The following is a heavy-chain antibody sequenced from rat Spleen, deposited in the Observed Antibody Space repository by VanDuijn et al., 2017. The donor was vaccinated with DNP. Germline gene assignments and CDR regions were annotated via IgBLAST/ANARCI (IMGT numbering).Heavy chain of an antibody. Sequence: EVQLVESGGGLVQPGRSLKLSCAASGFTFSYYGMAWVRQAPKKGLEWVATISYDGARTYYRDSVMGRFTISRHDAKSTLYLQMDSLRSEDTATYYCARDDYGSYGAMDPWGQGTSVTVSS. CDR3: ARDDYGSYGAMDP. V-gene: IGHV5-7*01. J-gene: IGHJ4*01. CDR2: ISYDGART. CDR1: GFTFSYYG. D-gene: IGHD1-3*01.